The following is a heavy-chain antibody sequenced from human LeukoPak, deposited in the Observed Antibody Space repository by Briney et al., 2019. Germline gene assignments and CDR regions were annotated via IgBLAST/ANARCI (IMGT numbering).Heavy chain of an antibody. CDR2: ISNGSSYI. CDR1: GFPFSTYT. D-gene: IGHD3-22*01. Sequence: GSLRLSCAASGFPFSTYTMKWVRQAPGKGLEWVSSISNGSSYIYSADSVKGRFTISRDNAKNSLYLQMNSLRAEDTAVYYCAREKRRYYDSSGPSAFDIWGQGTMVTVSS. CDR3: AREKRRYYDSSGPSAFDI. V-gene: IGHV3-21*01. J-gene: IGHJ3*02.